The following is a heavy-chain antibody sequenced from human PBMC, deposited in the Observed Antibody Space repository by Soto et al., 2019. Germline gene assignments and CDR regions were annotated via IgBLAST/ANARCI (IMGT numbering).Heavy chain of an antibody. J-gene: IGHJ6*02. D-gene: IGHD5-18*01. CDR1: GYTFTSYY. CDR2: INPSGGST. CDR3: ARESSTAMVSQGGMDV. V-gene: IGHV1-46*01. Sequence: QVQLVQSGAEVKKPGASVKVSCKASGYTFTSYYMHWVRQAPGQGLEWMGIINPSGGSTSYAQKFQGRGTMTRDTSTSTVYMELSRLRSEDTAVYYCARESSTAMVSQGGMDVWGQGTTVTVSS.